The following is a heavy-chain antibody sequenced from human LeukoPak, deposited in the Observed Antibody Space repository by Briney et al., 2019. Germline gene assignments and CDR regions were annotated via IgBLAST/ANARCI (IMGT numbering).Heavy chain of an antibody. J-gene: IGHJ4*02. V-gene: IGHV5-51*01. Sequence: TGESLKISCKGSGYSFTSYWIGWVRQMPGKGLEWMGTIYPSDSDTRYSPSFQGQVTISVDKSISTAYLQWSSLKASDTAMYYCARPSYGGNGWDDFDYWGQGTLVTVSS. CDR3: ARPSYGGNGWDDFDY. D-gene: IGHD4-23*01. CDR2: IYPSDSDT. CDR1: GYSFTSYW.